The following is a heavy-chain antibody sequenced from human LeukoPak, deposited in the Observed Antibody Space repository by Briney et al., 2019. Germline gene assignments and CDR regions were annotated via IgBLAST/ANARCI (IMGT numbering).Heavy chain of an antibody. CDR3: ARHEGLYYYYYMDV. J-gene: IGHJ6*03. V-gene: IGHV1-69*06. Sequence: ASVKVSCKASGGTFSSYAISWVRQAPGQGLEWMGGIIPIFGTANYAQKFQGRVTITADKSTSTAYMELSSLRSEDTAVYYCARHEGLYYYYYMDVWGKGTTVTVSS. CDR2: IIPIFGTA. D-gene: IGHD3/OR15-3a*01. CDR1: GGTFSSYA.